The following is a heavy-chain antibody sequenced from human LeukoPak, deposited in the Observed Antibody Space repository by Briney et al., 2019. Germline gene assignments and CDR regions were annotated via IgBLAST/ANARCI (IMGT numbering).Heavy chain of an antibody. CDR2: TSDRGDYT. Sequence: GGSLRLSCAASGFTFTSYSMSWVRQAPGKGLEWVSGTSDRGDYTYYADSVKGRFTISRDSSKNTLFLQMNSLRAEDTALYFCARKAQYNGHYPLDYWGQGTLVTASS. J-gene: IGHJ4*02. D-gene: IGHD1-7*01. CDR3: ARKAQYNGHYPLDY. V-gene: IGHV3-23*01. CDR1: GFTFTSYS.